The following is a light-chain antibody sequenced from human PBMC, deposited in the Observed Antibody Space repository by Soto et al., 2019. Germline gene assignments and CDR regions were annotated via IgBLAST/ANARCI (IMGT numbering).Light chain of an antibody. V-gene: IGLV2-11*01. CDR3: CSYAGSYTWL. Sequence: QSALTQPRSVSGSPGQSVTISCTGTSSDVGAYNFVSWYQQRPGRAPRLMIYDVTKRPSGVPDRFSGSKSGNTASLIISGLQAEDEADYYCCSYAGSYTWLFGGGTKLTVL. CDR1: SSDVGAYNF. CDR2: DVT. J-gene: IGLJ3*02.